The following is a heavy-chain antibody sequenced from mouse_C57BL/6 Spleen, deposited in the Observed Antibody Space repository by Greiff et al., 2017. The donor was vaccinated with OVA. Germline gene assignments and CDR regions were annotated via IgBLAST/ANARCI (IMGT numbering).Heavy chain of an antibody. CDR3: ARRGYGYDDGFDY. D-gene: IGHD2-2*01. V-gene: IGHV1-26*01. CDR1: GYTFTDYY. Sequence: VQLQQSGPELVKPGASVKISCKASGYTFTDYYMNWVKQSHGKSLEWIGDINPNNGGTSYNQKFKGKATLTVDKSSSTAYMELRSLTSEDSAVYYCARRGYGYDDGFDYWGQGTTLTVSS. J-gene: IGHJ2*01. CDR2: INPNNGGT.